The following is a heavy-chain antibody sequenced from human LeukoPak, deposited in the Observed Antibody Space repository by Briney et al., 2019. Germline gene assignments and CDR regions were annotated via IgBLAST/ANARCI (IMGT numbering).Heavy chain of an antibody. J-gene: IGHJ4*02. CDR3: ARRASRDGSTWVDY. Sequence: GGSLRLSCAASGFTFSSYWMSWVRQAPGKGLEWVANIKQDGSEKYYVDSVKGRFTISRDNAKNSLYLQMNSLRAADTAVYYCARRASRDGSTWVDYWGQGTLVTVSS. V-gene: IGHV3-7*03. CDR2: IKQDGSEK. CDR1: GFTFSSYW. D-gene: IGHD5-24*01.